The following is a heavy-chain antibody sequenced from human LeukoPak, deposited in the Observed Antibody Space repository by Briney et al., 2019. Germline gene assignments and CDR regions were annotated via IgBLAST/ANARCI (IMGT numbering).Heavy chain of an antibody. CDR2: ISGSGGST. V-gene: IGHV3-23*01. D-gene: IGHD6-13*01. Sequence: PGGSLRLSCAASGFTFSSYAMSWVRQAPGKGLEWVSAISGSGGSTYYADSVKGRFTTSRDNSKNTLYLQMNSLRAEDTAVYYCAKVFYGAAAGWLNYWGQGTLVTVSS. CDR3: AKVFYGAAAGWLNY. CDR1: GFTFSSYA. J-gene: IGHJ4*02.